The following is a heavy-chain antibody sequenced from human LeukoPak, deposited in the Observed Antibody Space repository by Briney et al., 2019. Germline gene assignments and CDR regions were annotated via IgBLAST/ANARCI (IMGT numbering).Heavy chain of an antibody. D-gene: IGHD6-19*01. Sequence: PSETLSLTCAVYGGSFSGYYWSWIRQPPGKGLEWIGEINHGGSTNYNPSLKSRVTISVDTSKNQFSLKLSSVTAADTAVYYCASFKAEGFDYWGQGTLVTVSS. CDR1: GGSFSGYY. CDR2: INHGGST. CDR3: ASFKAEGFDY. J-gene: IGHJ4*02. V-gene: IGHV4-34*01.